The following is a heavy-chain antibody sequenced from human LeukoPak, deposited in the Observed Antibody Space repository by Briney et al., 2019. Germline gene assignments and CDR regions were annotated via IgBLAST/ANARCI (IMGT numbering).Heavy chain of an antibody. CDR2: MNPNSGNT. J-gene: IGHJ4*02. CDR3: ARVPRELGAY. D-gene: IGHD3-16*01. CDR1: GYTFTGYD. V-gene: IGHV1-8*01. Sequence: ASVKVSCKASGYTFTGYDINWVRQATGQGLEWMGFMNPNSGNTGYAQKFQGRVTMTRNTSISTAYMELSSLRSEDTALYYCARVPRELGAYWGQGTLVTVSS.